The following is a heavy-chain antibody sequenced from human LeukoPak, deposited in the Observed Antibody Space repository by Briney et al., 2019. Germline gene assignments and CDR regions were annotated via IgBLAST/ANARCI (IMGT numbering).Heavy chain of an antibody. D-gene: IGHD6-13*01. CDR1: GFTFSSYG. CDR2: IRYDGSNK. J-gene: IGHJ4*02. V-gene: IGHV3-30*02. CDR3: AKDPPVGSYSSSWYDY. Sequence: GGSLRLSCAASGFTFSSYGMHWVRQAPGKGLEWVAFIRYDGSNKYYADSVKGRFTISRDNSKNTLYLQMNSLRAEDTAVYYCAKDPPVGSYSSSWYDYWGQGTLVTVSS.